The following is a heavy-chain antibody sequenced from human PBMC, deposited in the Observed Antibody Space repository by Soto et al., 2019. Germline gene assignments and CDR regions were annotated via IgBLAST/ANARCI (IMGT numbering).Heavy chain of an antibody. J-gene: IGHJ4*02. V-gene: IGHV4-34*01. Sequence: PSETLSLTCAVYGGSFSGYYWNWIRQPPGKGLEWIGEISQSGSTNYNPSLKSRVTISVDTSKNQFSLKLSSVTAADTAVYYCARGQSSLLLDCWGQGILVTVSS. CDR3: ARGQSSLLLDC. CDR1: GGSFSGYY. CDR2: ISQSGST. D-gene: IGHD2-8*02.